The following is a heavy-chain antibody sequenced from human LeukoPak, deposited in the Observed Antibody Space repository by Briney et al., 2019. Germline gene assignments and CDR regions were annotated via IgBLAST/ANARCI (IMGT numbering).Heavy chain of an antibody. D-gene: IGHD2-15*01. CDR2: IDYSGST. CDR1: GGSVSSGSYY. J-gene: IGHJ4*02. CDR3: ARRWYHAYCDY. Sequence: SETLSLTCTVSGGSVSSGSYYWRWLRQPPGKGLEWIGCIDYSGSTYYNPSLKSRVTVSADTSKNQFSLKLTSVTAADTAVYYCARRWYHAYCDYWGQGSLVTVSS. V-gene: IGHV4-61*01.